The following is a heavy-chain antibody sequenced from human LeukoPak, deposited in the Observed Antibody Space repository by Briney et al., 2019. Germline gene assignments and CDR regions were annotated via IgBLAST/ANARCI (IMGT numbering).Heavy chain of an antibody. J-gene: IGHJ3*01. D-gene: IGHD4-17*01. V-gene: IGHV3-33*01. CDR3: ASSTVTTRGVGDFDL. CDR1: GFIFSTYG. Sequence: PGTSLRLSCEASGFIFSTYGMNWVRQAPGKGLEWVAIIWYDGGNEYYADSVKGRFSISRDNSKSTLYLEMNSLRADDTAIYYCASSTVTTRGVGDFDLWGHGTWVTVSS. CDR2: IWYDGGNE.